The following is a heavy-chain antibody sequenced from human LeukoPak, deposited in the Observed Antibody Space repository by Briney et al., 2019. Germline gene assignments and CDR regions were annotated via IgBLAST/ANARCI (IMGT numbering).Heavy chain of an antibody. CDR1: GFTFSSHW. V-gene: IGHV3-7*05. Sequence: GGSLRLSCGASGFTFSSHWMSWGRQAPGEGLEWVANMNQDGSEKYYVDSVNGRFTISRDNAKNSLYLQMNSLRAEDAAVYYCARARGMDVWGQGTTVTVSS. CDR3: ARARGMDV. CDR2: MNQDGSEK. J-gene: IGHJ6*02.